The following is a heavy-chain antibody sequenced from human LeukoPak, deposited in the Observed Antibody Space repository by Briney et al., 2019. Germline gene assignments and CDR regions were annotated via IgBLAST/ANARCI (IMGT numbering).Heavy chain of an antibody. CDR2: IYYSGST. J-gene: IGHJ6*02. Sequence: SETLSLTCTVSGGSISSYYWSWIRQPPGKGLEWMGYIYYSGSTNYKPSLKSRVTISVDTSKNQFSLKLSSVTAADTPVYSCARAPYYYYGMDVWGQGTTVTVSS. CDR3: ARAPYYYYGMDV. V-gene: IGHV4-59*08. CDR1: GGSISSYY.